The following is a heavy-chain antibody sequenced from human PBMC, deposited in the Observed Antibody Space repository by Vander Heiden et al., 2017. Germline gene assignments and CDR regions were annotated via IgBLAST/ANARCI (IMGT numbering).Heavy chain of an antibody. CDR1: VFSPSTSGMC. V-gene: IGHV2-70*01. D-gene: IGHD2-2*01. J-gene: IGHJ6*02. CDR3: ASIGNDNGVVVAAGCGPEYQPNGMDV. CDR2: IDWDDDK. Sequence: QVTLRESGPPLVKPTQTLTPTCTFSVFSPSTSGMCVSWIRQPPGKALEWLALIDWDDDKYYSTSLKTRLTISKETVKNQVVLTMTNMDPRFTATYYCASIGNDNGVVVAAGCGPEYQPNGMDVWGQGTPVTVSS.